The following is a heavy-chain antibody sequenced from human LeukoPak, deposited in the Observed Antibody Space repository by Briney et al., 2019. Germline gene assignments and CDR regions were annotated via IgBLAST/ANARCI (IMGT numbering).Heavy chain of an antibody. Sequence: NPSETLSLTCSVSGDSVSRSDSYWDWIRQPPGKGLQWIGTIYYSGRTYYSPSLKSRVTMSVDTSNNQFSLNLRSVTAADTAVYYCARRRYYDGSGYLEWGQGTLLSASS. CDR1: GDSVSRSDSY. CDR3: ARRRYYDGSGYLE. V-gene: IGHV4-39*01. J-gene: IGHJ1*01. D-gene: IGHD3-22*01. CDR2: IYYSGRT.